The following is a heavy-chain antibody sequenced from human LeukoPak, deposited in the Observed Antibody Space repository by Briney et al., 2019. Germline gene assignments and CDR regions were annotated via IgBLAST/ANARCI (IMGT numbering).Heavy chain of an antibody. J-gene: IGHJ4*02. Sequence: SETLSLTCAVSGGSISSSSWWSWIRQPPGKGLEWIGSIYHSGSTYYNPSLKSRVTISVDTSKNQFSLKLSSVTAADTAVYYCARASAAGTFIWGQGTLVTVSS. CDR3: ARASAAGTFI. CDR2: IYHSGST. CDR1: GGSISSSSW. V-gene: IGHV4-38-2*01. D-gene: IGHD6-13*01.